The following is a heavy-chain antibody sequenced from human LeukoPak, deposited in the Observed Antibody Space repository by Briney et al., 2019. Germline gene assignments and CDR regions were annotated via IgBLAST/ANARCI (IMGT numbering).Heavy chain of an antibody. J-gene: IGHJ4*02. D-gene: IGHD3-10*01. CDR3: ARFSGYGHAGGNY. CDR1: GGSFIGYY. V-gene: IGHV4-34*01. Sequence: PSETLSLTCAVYGGSFIGYYWSWTRQPPGKGLEWIGEINHSGSTNYNPSLKSRVTISVDTSKNQFSLKLSSVTAADTAVYYCARFSGYGHAGGNYWGQGTLVTVSS. CDR2: INHSGST.